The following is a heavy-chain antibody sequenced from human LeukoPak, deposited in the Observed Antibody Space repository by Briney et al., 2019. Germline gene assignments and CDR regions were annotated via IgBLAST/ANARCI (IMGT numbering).Heavy chain of an antibody. V-gene: IGHV4-59*08. CDR2: IYYSGST. CDR3: ARRRGGALWGRGYWFDP. D-gene: IGHD3-16*01. CDR1: GGSISSYY. Sequence: PSETLSLTCTVSGGSISSYYWSWIRQPPGKGLEGIGYIYYSGSTNYNPSLKSRVTISVDTSKNQFSVKLSSVAAADTAVYYCARRRGGALWGRGYWFDPRGQGTLVTVSS. J-gene: IGHJ5*02.